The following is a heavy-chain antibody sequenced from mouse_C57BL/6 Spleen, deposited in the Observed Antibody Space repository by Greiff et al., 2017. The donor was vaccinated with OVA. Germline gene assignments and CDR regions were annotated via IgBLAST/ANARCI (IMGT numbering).Heavy chain of an antibody. V-gene: IGHV1-20*01. CDR1: GYSFTGYF. CDR2: INPYNGDT. D-gene: IGHD2-5*01. Sequence: VQLKQSGPELVKPGDSVKISCKASGYSFTGYFMNWVMQSHGQSLEWIGRINPYNGDTFYTQKFKGKATLTVDKSSSTAHMELRSLTSEDSAVYYCAKEAYYSNYHAMDYWGQGTSVTVSS. CDR3: AKEAYYSNYHAMDY. J-gene: IGHJ4*01.